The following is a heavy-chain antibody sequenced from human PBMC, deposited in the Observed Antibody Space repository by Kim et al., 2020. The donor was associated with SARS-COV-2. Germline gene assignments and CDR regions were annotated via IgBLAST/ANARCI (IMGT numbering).Heavy chain of an antibody. V-gene: IGHV3-30*03. D-gene: IGHD2-15*01. CDR2: ISYDGSNK. Sequence: GGSLRLSCAASGFTFSSYGMHWVRQAPGKGLEWVAVISYDGSNKYYADSVKGRFTISRDNSKNTLYLQMNSLRAEDTAVYYCALGGVVAATPLDYWGQGTLVTVSS. CDR3: ALGGVVAATPLDY. CDR1: GFTFSSYG. J-gene: IGHJ4*02.